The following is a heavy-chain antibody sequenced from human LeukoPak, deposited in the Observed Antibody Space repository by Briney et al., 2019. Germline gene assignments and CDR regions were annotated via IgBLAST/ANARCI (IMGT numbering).Heavy chain of an antibody. Sequence: SETLSLTCTVSGGPISSYYWSWIRQPAGKGLEWIGRIYSSGSTNYNPSLKSRVTMSADTSKNQFSLKLSSVTAADTAVYYCARAVSYCGGDCYSGWYFDLWGRGTLVTVSS. V-gene: IGHV4-4*07. CDR1: GGPISSYY. D-gene: IGHD2-21*02. CDR2: IYSSGST. J-gene: IGHJ2*01. CDR3: ARAVSYCGGDCYSGWYFDL.